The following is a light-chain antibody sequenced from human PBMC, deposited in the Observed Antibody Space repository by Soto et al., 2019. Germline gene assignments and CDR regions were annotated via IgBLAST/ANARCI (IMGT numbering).Light chain of an antibody. CDR1: QNIGTW. V-gene: IGKV1-5*01. CDR3: QEYNSYPVN. CDR2: DAS. Sequence: DIQVTQSPATLSASVGARVTITCRARQNIGTWLAWYQQKPGKDPKLLIYDASTLESGVPSRFSSSGSWTEFTLIISSLQTEDVATYYCQEYNSYPVNFVQGTRL. J-gene: IGKJ5*01.